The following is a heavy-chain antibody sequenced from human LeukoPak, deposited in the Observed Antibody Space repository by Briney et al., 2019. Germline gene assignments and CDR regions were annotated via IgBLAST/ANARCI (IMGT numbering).Heavy chain of an antibody. D-gene: IGHD3-22*01. Sequence: PGRSLRLSCVASGFTFSSYIMTWVRQAPGKGLEWVSTIKGSAEATFYADSVKDRFTISRDNSKNTLYLQMNSLRADDTALYFCARDHESSGYPTSEYWGQGTLVTVSS. J-gene: IGHJ4*02. V-gene: IGHV3-23*01. CDR3: ARDHESSGYPTSEY. CDR1: GFTFSSYI. CDR2: IKGSAEAT.